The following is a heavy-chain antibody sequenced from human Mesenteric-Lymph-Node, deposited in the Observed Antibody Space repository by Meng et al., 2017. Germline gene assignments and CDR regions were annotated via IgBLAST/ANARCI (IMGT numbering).Heavy chain of an antibody. D-gene: IGHD1-7*01. CDR1: GGSISGYY. Sequence: GQLQESGPGLVQPSETLSLTCTVSGGSISGYYWSWIRQPPGKELEWIGYIHYSGSTNYKPSLKSRVTISVDTSKNQFSLKLSSVTAADTAVYYCARHPQFGTTMIEYWGQGTLVTVSS. J-gene: IGHJ4*02. CDR3: ARHPQFGTTMIEY. V-gene: IGHV4-59*08. CDR2: IHYSGST.